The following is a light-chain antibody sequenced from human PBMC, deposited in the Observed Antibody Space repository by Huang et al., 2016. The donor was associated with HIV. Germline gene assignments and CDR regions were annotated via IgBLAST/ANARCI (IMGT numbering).Light chain of an antibody. J-gene: IGKJ1*01. Sequence: IQLTQSPSYLSASVGDRVTITCRASQGLSSYLAWYQQKPGKAPKLLIYAASTLQSGGPSRFSGSGSGTDFTLTISSLQPEDFATYYCQQLNSYPRTFGQGTKVEIK. CDR2: AAS. V-gene: IGKV1-9*01. CDR3: QQLNSYPRT. CDR1: QGLSSY.